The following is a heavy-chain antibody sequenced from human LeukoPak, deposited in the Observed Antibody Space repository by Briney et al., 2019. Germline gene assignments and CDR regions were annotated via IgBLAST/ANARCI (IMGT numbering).Heavy chain of an antibody. CDR3: AKASPVLRLFVGDFDY. D-gene: IGHD3-3*01. J-gene: IGHJ4*02. CDR2: ISGSGGST. V-gene: IGHV3-23*01. CDR1: GFPCSSYA. Sequence: GGSLTLSCAASGFPCSSYAMSWVRQAPGKGLEWVSAISGSGGSTYYADSVKGRFTISRDNSKNTLYLQMNNLRAEDTAVYYCAKASPVLRLFVGDFDYWGQGTLVTVSS.